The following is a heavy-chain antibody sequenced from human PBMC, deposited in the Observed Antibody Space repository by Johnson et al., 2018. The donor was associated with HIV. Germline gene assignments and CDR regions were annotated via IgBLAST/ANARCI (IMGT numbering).Heavy chain of an antibody. J-gene: IGHJ3*02. CDR3: AKDFIAAPRGAFDI. D-gene: IGHD6-13*01. CDR1: GFTFSSYA. V-gene: IGHV3-30*04. CDR2: ISYDGSNK. Sequence: QVQLVESGGGVVQPGRSLRLSCAASGFTFSSYAMHWVRQAPGKGLEWVAVISYDGSNKYYADSVKGRFTISRDNSKNTLYLQMNSLRAEDTALYYCAKDFIAAPRGAFDIWGQGTMVTVSS.